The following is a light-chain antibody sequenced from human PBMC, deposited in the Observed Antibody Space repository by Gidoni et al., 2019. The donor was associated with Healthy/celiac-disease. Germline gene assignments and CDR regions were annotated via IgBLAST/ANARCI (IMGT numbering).Light chain of an antibody. V-gene: IGKV3-11*01. Sequence: EIVLTQSPATLSFSPGERATLSCRASQSVDSYLAWYQQKPGQSPRLLIYDASNRAAGIPARFSGSGSGADFTLTISSLEPEDFAVYYCQQRSNWPPTFGQGTRLEIK. CDR2: DAS. J-gene: IGKJ5*01. CDR1: QSVDSY. CDR3: QQRSNWPPT.